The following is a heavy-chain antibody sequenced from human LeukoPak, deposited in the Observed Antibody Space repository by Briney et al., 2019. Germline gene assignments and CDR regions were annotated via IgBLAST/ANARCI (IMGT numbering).Heavy chain of an antibody. V-gene: IGHV4-61*02. J-gene: IGHJ4*02. CDR2: IYTSGST. CDR3: ARAPAFGGSGRDNAFDY. CDR1: GGSISSGSYY. Sequence: SQTLSLTCTVSGGSISSGSYYWSWIRQPAGKGLEWIGRIYTSGSTNYNPSLKSRVTISVDTSKNQFSLKLSSVAAADTAVYYCARAPAFGGSGRDNAFDYWGQGTLVTVSS. D-gene: IGHD3-10*01.